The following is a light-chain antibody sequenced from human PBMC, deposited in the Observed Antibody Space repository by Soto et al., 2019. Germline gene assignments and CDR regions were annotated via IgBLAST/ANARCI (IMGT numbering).Light chain of an antibody. J-gene: IGKJ1*01. V-gene: IGKV3-15*01. Sequence: IVLTQSPATLSVSPGDTATLSCRANQSVSSNLAWYQQKPGQAPRLLIYGASTRATAIPARFSGSGSGTEFTLNITSLQSEDIAVYYCQHYDSWLVWTFGQGTKVEI. CDR1: QSVSSN. CDR2: GAS. CDR3: QHYDSWLVWT.